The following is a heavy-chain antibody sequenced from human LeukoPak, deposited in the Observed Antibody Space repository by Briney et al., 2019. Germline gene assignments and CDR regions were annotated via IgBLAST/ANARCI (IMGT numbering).Heavy chain of an antibody. CDR3: ARGPAAGTGCFDP. D-gene: IGHD6-13*01. Sequence: SETLSLTCTVSGGSISSSSYYWGWIRQPPGKGLEWIGSIYYSGSTNYNPSLESRVTMSVDTSKNQFSLRLSSVTAADTAVYYCARGPAAGTGCFDPWGQGTLVTVSS. V-gene: IGHV4-39*07. J-gene: IGHJ5*02. CDR2: IYYSGST. CDR1: GGSISSSSYY.